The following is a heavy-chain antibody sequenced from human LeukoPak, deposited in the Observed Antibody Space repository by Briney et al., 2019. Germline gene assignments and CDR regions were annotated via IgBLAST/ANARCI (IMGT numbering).Heavy chain of an antibody. CDR3: AKDRVPAAIHGVDP. V-gene: IGHV3-30*02. CDR1: GCTFSSYG. Sequence: PWGSLRLSCAASGCTFSSYGMHWARQAPGKGLGWVAFIRYDGSNKYYADSVKGRFTISRDNSKNTLYLQMNSLRAEDTAVYYWAKDRVPAAIHGVDPWGQGTLVTVSS. D-gene: IGHD2-2*01. J-gene: IGHJ5*02. CDR2: IRYDGSNK.